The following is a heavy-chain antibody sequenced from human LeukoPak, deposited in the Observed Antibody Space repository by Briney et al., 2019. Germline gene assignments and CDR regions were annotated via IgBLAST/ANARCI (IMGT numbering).Heavy chain of an antibody. CDR2: INHSGST. CDR3: AREGGKWLRSALFDY. V-gene: IGHV4-34*01. D-gene: IGHD5-12*01. CDR1: GGSFSGYY. Sequence: SETLSLTCAVYGGSFSGYYWSWIRQPPGKGLEWIGEINHSGSTNYNPSLKSRVTISVDTSKNQFSLKLSSVTAADTAVYYCAREGGKWLRSALFDYWGQGDLVTVSS. J-gene: IGHJ4*02.